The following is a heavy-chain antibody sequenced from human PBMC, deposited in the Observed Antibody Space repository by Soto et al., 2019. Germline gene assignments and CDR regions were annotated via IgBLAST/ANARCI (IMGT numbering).Heavy chain of an antibody. J-gene: IGHJ4*02. Sequence: GGSLRLSCAASGFTLSSYWMSWVRQAPGKGLEWVANIKQDGSEKYYVDSVRGRFTISRDNAKNSLYLQMNSLRAEDTAVYYCARDGFDNWNDSARGQGTLVTVSS. CDR2: IKQDGSEK. CDR3: ARDGFDNWNDSA. CDR1: GFTLSSYW. D-gene: IGHD1-1*01. V-gene: IGHV3-7*01.